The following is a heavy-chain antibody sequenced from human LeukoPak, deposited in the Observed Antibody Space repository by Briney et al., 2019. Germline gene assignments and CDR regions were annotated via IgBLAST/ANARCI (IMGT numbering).Heavy chain of an antibody. D-gene: IGHD2-2*01. J-gene: IGHJ6*02. CDR3: ARDRIVVVPAARLVGYYYYYGMDV. CDR2: ISYDGSNK. V-gene: IGHV3-30*04. Sequence: GSLRLSCAASGFTFSSYAMHWVRQAPGKGLEWVAVISYDGSNKYYADSVKGRFTISRDNSKNTLYLQMNSLRAEDTAVYYCARDRIVVVPAARLVGYYYYYGMDVWGQGTTVTDSS. CDR1: GFTFSSYA.